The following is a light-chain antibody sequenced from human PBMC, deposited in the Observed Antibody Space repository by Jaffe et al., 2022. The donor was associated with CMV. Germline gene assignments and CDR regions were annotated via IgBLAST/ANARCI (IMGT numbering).Light chain of an antibody. V-gene: IGLV7-43*01. CDR1: TGPVTSDFY. J-gene: IGLJ1*01. CDR2: SAS. CDR3: LLYYGDAQPYV. Sequence: QTVVTQEPSMTVSPGGTVTLTCASSTGPVTSDFYPIWFQQKPGQAPRSLIYSASKKYSWTPARISGSLLGGKAVLTLSRVQPEDEAGYYCLLYYGDAQPYVFGTGTKVTVL.